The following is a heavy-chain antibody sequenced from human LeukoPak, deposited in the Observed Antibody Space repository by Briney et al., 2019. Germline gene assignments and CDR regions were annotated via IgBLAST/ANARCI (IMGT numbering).Heavy chain of an antibody. CDR1: GFTFSNYV. Sequence: GGSLRLSCAASGFTFSNYVMHWVRQAPGKGLEWVAVIWYDGSNIYYSDSVKGRLTISRDDSKSTLYLQMNSLRVEDTAVYYCARTPTYTSGWGTFDIWGQGTMVTVS. CDR3: ARTPTYTSGWGTFDI. CDR2: IWYDGSNI. D-gene: IGHD3-22*01. V-gene: IGHV3-33*01. J-gene: IGHJ3*02.